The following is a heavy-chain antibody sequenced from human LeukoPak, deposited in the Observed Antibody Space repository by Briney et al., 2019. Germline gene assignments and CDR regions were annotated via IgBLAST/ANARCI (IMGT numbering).Heavy chain of an antibody. Sequence: GSLRLSCAASGFTLSTYAMSWIRQPPGKGLEWIGYIYYSGSTNYNPSLKSRVTISVDTSKNQFSLKLSSVTAADTAVYYCARVGYYGSGSPYYFDYWGQGTLVTVSS. D-gene: IGHD3-10*01. CDR3: ARVGYYGSGSPYYFDY. J-gene: IGHJ4*02. CDR2: IYYSGST. CDR1: GFTLSTYA. V-gene: IGHV4-59*01.